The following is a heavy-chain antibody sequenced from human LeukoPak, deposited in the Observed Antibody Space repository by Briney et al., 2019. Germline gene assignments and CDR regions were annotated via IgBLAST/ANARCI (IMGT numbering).Heavy chain of an antibody. J-gene: IGHJ3*02. CDR2: IYYSGST. Sequence: PSETLSLTCTVSGGSISSSSYYWGWIRQPPGKGLEWIGSIYYSGSTYYNPSLKSRVTISVDTSKNQFSLKLSSVTAADTAVYYCARDARDDSSGYYDAFDIWGQGTMVTVSS. CDR3: ARDARDDSSGYYDAFDI. D-gene: IGHD3-22*01. V-gene: IGHV4-39*02. CDR1: GGSISSSSYY.